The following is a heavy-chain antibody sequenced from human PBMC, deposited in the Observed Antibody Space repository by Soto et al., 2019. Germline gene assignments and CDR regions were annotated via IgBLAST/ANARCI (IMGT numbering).Heavy chain of an antibody. Sequence: VVSLRLSCAVSGFTFSHYFMHWVRQAPGRGLEWVAVIWHDASKRYYADSVKGRFNISRDNSKNMLYLQVSSLRPEDTAIYYCERYAGSGYLNYWGKRIMVIVSS. CDR1: GFTFSHYF. CDR2: IWHDASKR. CDR3: ERYAGSGYLNY. V-gene: IGHV3-33*01. D-gene: IGHD3-22*01. J-gene: IGHJ4*02.